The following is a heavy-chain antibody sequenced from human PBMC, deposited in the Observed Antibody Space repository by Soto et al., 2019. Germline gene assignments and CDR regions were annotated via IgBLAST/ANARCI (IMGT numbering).Heavy chain of an antibody. CDR2: MNPGSGAT. CDR1: GYTFTNND. J-gene: IGHJ5*02. CDR3: ATMAPFRSLNWFDP. V-gene: IGHV1-8*01. D-gene: IGHD3-16*02. Sequence: ASVKVSCKASGYTFTNNDVSWVRQATGQGLEWMGWMNPGSGATGYARKLQGKVTMTRNICIATAYMELSTLRSDDTAIYYCATMAPFRSLNWFDPWGQGTLVTVAS.